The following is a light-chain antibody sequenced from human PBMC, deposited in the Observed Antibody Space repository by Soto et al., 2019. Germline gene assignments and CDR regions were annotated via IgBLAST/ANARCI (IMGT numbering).Light chain of an antibody. Sequence: DIHMTQSPSTLPASVGDRVTITCRASQSISNWLAWYQQKPGKAPKLLIYAASTLQSGVPSRFSGSGSGTDFTLTISSLQPEDFATYYCQQSYSTITFGQGTRLEIK. CDR2: AAS. CDR3: QQSYSTIT. CDR1: QSISNW. V-gene: IGKV1-39*01. J-gene: IGKJ5*01.